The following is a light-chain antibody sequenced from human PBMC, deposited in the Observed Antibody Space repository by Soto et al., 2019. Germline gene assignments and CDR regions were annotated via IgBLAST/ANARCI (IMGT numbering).Light chain of an antibody. Sequence: ESVLTKSPGTLSLSPGERATLSCRASQSVSTSYIAWYQQNPGQAPRVLIYGASSRATGIPDRFSGSGSGADRTLTMNSLEPGEVTLNFCQQDGRSPPFTFGQGTNVE. CDR3: QQDGRSPPFT. J-gene: IGKJ2*01. CDR1: QSVSTSY. CDR2: GAS. V-gene: IGKV3-20*01.